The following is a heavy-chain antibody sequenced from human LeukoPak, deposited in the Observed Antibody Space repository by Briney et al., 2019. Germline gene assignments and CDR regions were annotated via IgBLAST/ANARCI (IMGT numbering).Heavy chain of an antibody. CDR1: TDSFNDYY. V-gene: IGHV4-59*12. D-gene: IGHD5-24*01. Sequence: SETLSLRCSVFTDSFNDYYWNWVRQPPGKGLEWIGYIYYNGDSNYNPSLKSRVTISVDTFKNELSLKLTSVTAADTAIYFCARDGGLQSHFDYWGQGTLVTVPS. CDR3: ARDGGLQSHFDY. CDR2: IYYNGDS. J-gene: IGHJ4*02.